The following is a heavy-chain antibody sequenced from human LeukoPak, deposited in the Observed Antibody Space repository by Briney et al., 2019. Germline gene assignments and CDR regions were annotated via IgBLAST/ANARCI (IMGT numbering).Heavy chain of an antibody. D-gene: IGHD3-3*01. J-gene: IGHJ4*02. V-gene: IGHV1-2*02. CDR3: TKFDFSTMGGDN. Sequence: ASVKVSCKASGYTFTGYYIHWVRQAPGQGLEWMGCINPRSGGTDYAQKFQGRVTMTRDTSITTAYMELSRLSSDDTALYYCTKFDFSTMGGDNWGQGTLVSVSS. CDR2: INPRSGGT. CDR1: GYTFTGYY.